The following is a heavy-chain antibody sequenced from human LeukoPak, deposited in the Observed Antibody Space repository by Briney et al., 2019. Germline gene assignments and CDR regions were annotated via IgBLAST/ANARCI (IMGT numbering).Heavy chain of an antibody. CDR2: IHYSGIT. Sequence: SETLSLTCTVSGGSITNYYWIWIRQPPGKGLEWIGYIHYSGITHYNPSLKSRIAMSVDTSKNYFSLNLTSVTAADTAVYYCASGGMAGRWPLNYWGRGTLVTVSS. D-gene: IGHD6-19*01. V-gene: IGHV4-59*12. CDR1: GGSITNYY. J-gene: IGHJ4*02. CDR3: ASGGMAGRWPLNY.